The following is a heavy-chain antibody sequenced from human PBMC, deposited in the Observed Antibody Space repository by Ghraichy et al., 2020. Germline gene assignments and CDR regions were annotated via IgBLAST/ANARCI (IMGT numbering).Heavy chain of an antibody. CDR2: ISGSGGST. J-gene: IGHJ4*02. V-gene: IGHV3-23*01. CDR1: GFTFSSYA. Sequence: GGSLRLSCSASGFTFSSYAMSWVRQAPGKGLEWVSTISGSGGSTYYADSVNGRFTISRDNSKNTLYVQMNSLRAEDTAVYYCAKDPYSSSSDSIPDYWGQGTLVTVSS. CDR3: AKDPYSSSSDSIPDY. D-gene: IGHD6-6*01.